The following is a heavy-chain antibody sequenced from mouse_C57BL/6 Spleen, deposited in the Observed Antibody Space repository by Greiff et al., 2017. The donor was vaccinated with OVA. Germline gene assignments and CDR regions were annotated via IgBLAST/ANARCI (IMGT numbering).Heavy chain of an antibody. Sequence: DVKLVESGGDLVKPGGSLKLSCAASGFTFSSYGMSWVRQTPDKRLEWVATISSGGSYTYYPDSVKGRFTISRDNAKNTLYLQMSSLKSEDTAMYYCARGAYSNLWYFDVWGTGTTVTVSS. V-gene: IGHV5-6*02. CDR1: GFTFSSYG. D-gene: IGHD2-5*01. CDR2: ISSGGSYT. J-gene: IGHJ1*03. CDR3: ARGAYSNLWYFDV.